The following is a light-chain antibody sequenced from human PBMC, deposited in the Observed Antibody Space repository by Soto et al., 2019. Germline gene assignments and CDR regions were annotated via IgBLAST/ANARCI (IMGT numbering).Light chain of an antibody. J-gene: IGKJ4*01. CDR3: QQYYSYPLN. Sequence: AIRMTQSPSSFSASKGDRVTITCRTSPGISSYLAWYQQKPGKAPKLLIYAASTFQSGVPSRFSGSGSGSDFTLTISCLQSEDFATDYCQQYYSYPLNFGGGTKVESK. CDR2: AAS. V-gene: IGKV1-8*01. CDR1: PGISSY.